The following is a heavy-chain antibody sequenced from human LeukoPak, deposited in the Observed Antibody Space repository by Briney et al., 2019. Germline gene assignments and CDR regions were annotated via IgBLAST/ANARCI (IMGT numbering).Heavy chain of an antibody. CDR3: TRENSGWYIDY. CDR2: IRSKAYGGTT. Sequence: PGGSLRHSCIASGFTFGDYAMSWVRQAPGKGLEWVGFIRSKAYGGTTEYAASVKGRFTISRDDSKSIAYLQMNSLKTEDTAVYYCTRENSGWYIDYWGQGTLVTVSS. J-gene: IGHJ4*02. V-gene: IGHV3-49*04. D-gene: IGHD6-19*01. CDR1: GFTFGDYA.